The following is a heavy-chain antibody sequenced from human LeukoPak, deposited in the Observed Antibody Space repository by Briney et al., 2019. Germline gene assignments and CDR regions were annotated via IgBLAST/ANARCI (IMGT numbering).Heavy chain of an antibody. CDR1: GFTFSSYG. D-gene: IGHD1-26*01. J-gene: IGHJ6*03. Sequence: GGSLRLSCAASGFTFSSYGMHWVRQAPGKGLEWVAFIRYDAINKYYADSVKGRFTISRDNSRNTLYLQMNSLRAEDTALYYCAKDGDTVSGTYYFDMDVWGKGTTVTISS. CDR2: IRYDAINK. V-gene: IGHV3-30*02. CDR3: AKDGDTVSGTYYFDMDV.